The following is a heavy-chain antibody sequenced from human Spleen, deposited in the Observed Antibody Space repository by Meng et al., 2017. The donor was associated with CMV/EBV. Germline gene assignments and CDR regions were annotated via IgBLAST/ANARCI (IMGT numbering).Heavy chain of an antibody. D-gene: IGHD2-2*01. J-gene: IGHJ5*02. CDR1: GGSFSGNY. CDR2: INYSGST. Sequence: SQTLSLTCAVYGGSFSGNYWSWIRQPPGKGLEWIGEINYSGSTNYNPSLKSRVTISLDTSKKQFSLKLNSVTAADTAVYYCARLLPAAWYNWFDPWGQGTLVTVSS. V-gene: IGHV4-34*01. CDR3: ARLLPAAWYNWFDP.